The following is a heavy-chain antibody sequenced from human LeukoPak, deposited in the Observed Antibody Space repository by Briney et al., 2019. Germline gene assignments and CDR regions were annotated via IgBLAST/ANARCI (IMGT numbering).Heavy chain of an antibody. Sequence: GGSLRLSCAASGFTLSIYAMKWVRQAPGKGLEWVSLIIGNGDDLYYADYVKGRVTISRDNYNNALYLQINILRVEDTAIYYCAKDLMPDGLCVFALWGRGALPTVS. D-gene: IGHD3-3*01. J-gene: IGHJ4*02. CDR2: IIGNGDDL. CDR3: AKDLMPDGLCVFAL. V-gene: IGHV3-23*01. CDR1: GFTLSIYA.